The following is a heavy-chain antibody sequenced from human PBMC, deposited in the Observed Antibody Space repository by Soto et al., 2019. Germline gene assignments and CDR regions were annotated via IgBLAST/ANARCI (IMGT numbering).Heavy chain of an antibody. J-gene: IGHJ4*02. V-gene: IGHV3-30-3*01. D-gene: IGHD6-19*01. CDR3: ARDWGSGWTGVDY. CDR2: ISYDGSNK. CDR1: GFTFSSYA. Sequence: QVQLVESGGGVVQPGRSLRLSCAASGFTFSSYAMHWVRQAPGKGLEWVAVISYDGSNKYYADSVKGRFTISRDNSKNTLYLQMNSLRAEATAVYYCARDWGSGWTGVDYWGQGTLVTVSS.